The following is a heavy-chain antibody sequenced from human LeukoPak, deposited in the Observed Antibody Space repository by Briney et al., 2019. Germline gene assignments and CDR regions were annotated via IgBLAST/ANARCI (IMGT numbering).Heavy chain of an antibody. J-gene: IGHJ4*02. CDR1: GFTFSSSA. CDR3: ARGAATGPTLGFDY. D-gene: IGHD6-13*01. Sequence: PGGSLRLSCAASGFTFSSSAMSWVRQAPGKGLEWVSVMYTGGTPYYADSVKGRFTISRDISKNTLYLQMTSLRAEDTAVYYCARGAATGPTLGFDYWGQGTLVTVSS. CDR2: MYTGGTP. V-gene: IGHV3-53*01.